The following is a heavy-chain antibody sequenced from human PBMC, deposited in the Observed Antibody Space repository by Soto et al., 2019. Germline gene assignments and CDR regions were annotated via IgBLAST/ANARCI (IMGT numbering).Heavy chain of an antibody. D-gene: IGHD3-9*01. J-gene: IGHJ6*02. CDR3: AVGGILTGYPSYGMDV. CDR2: IYYSGST. CDR1: GGSISSGDYY. V-gene: IGHV4-30-4*01. Sequence: PSETLSLTCTVSGGSISSGDYYWSWICQPPGKGLEWIGYIYYSGSTYYNPSLKSRVTISVDTSKNQFSLKLSSVTAADTAVYYCAVGGILTGYPSYGMDVWGQGTTVTVSS.